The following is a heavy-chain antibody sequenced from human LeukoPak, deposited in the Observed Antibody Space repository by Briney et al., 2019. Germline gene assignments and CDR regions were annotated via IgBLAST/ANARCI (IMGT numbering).Heavy chain of an antibody. D-gene: IGHD3-22*01. CDR1: GSTLSSHS. J-gene: IGHJ4*02. CDR2: ISSSSSYI. Sequence: GGSLRLSCAAYGSTLSSHSMNWVRQAPGKGLEWVSSISSSSSYIHSADSVKGRFTISRDNAKNSLYLQMNSLRAEDTAVYYCARDLYDSGAYSSPIDYWGQGTLVTVSS. V-gene: IGHV3-21*01. CDR3: ARDLYDSGAYSSPIDY.